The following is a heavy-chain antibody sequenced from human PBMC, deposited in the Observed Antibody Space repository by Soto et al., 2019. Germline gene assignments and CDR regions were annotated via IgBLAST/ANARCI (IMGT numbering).Heavy chain of an antibody. V-gene: IGHV4-30-2*01. CDR2: IYHSGST. CDR1: GGSIGSGGYS. CDR3: ARASLYSGYDF. J-gene: IGHJ4*02. Sequence: SETLSLTCAGSGGSIGSGGYSWSWIRRPPGKGLEWIGYIYHSGSTYYNPSLKSRVTISVDRSKNQFSLKLSSVTAADTAVYYCARASLYSGYDFWGQGTLVTVSS. D-gene: IGHD5-12*01.